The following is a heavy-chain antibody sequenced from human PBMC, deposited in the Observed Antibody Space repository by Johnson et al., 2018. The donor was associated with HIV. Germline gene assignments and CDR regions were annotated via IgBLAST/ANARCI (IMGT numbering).Heavy chain of an antibody. CDR2: ISYDGSNK. J-gene: IGHJ3*02. Sequence: QVQLVESGGDLVQPGESLTLSCAASGFTFSSYAMHWVRQDPGKGLEWVAVISYDGSNKYYADSVKGRFTISRDNSKNTLYLQLNSLRAEDPAVYYCARAGYGGNSAFDIWGQGTMVTVSS. CDR1: GFTFSSYA. V-gene: IGHV3-30-3*01. CDR3: ARAGYGGNSAFDI. D-gene: IGHD4-23*01.